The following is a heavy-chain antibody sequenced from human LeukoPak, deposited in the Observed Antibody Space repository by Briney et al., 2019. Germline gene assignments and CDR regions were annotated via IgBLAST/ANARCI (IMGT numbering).Heavy chain of an antibody. CDR3: ASSSWSSEYFHY. J-gene: IGHJ1*01. CDR2: FSSGGST. V-gene: IGHV3-66*01. D-gene: IGHD6-13*01. Sequence: GGSLRLSCAASGFTVSDNYMSWVRQAPGKGLEWVSVFSSGGSTRYADSVKGRFTISRDNSKNTLYLQLNSLRAEDTAVYFCASSSWSSEYFHYWGQGTLVTVSS. CDR1: GFTVSDNY.